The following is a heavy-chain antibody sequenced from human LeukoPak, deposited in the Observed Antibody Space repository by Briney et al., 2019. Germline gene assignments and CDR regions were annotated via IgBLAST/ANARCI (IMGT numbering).Heavy chain of an antibody. CDR1: GGSFSGYY. V-gene: IGHV4-34*01. D-gene: IGHD2-2*01. J-gene: IGHJ4*02. CDR2: INHSGST. Sequence: PSETLSLTCAVYGGSFSGYYWSWIRQPPGKGLEWIGEINHSGSTNYNPSLKSRVTISVDRSKNQFSLKLSSLTAADTAVYYCARAPATADYFDYWGQGTLVTVSS. CDR3: ARAPATADYFDY.